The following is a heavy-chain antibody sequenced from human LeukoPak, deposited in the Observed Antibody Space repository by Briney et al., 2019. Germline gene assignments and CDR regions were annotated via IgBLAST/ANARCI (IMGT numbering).Heavy chain of an antibody. CDR3: AREVPAASFDY. V-gene: IGHV3-30-3*01. D-gene: IGHD2-2*01. J-gene: IGHJ4*02. CDR1: GFTFSSYA. Sequence: GGSLRLSCAASGFTFSSYAMHWVRQAPGKGLEWVAVISYDGSNKYYADSVRGRFTISRDNSKNTLYLQMNSLRAEDTAVYYCAREVPAASFDYWGQGTLVTVSS. CDR2: ISYDGSNK.